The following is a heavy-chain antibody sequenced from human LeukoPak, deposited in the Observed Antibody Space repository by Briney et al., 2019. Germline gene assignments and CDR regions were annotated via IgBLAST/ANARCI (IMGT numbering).Heavy chain of an antibody. CDR2: IRTSGST. V-gene: IGHV4-4*07. CDR3: ARAYSDIWSGYYFDS. D-gene: IGHD3-3*01. Sequence: SETLSLTCSVSGGSITSYYWSWIRQSAGKGLEWIGRIRTSGSTNYHPSLKSRVTMSVDTSNNQFSLKLTSVTAADTAVYYCARAYSDIWSGYYFDSWGQGILVTVSS. CDR1: GGSITSYY. J-gene: IGHJ4*02.